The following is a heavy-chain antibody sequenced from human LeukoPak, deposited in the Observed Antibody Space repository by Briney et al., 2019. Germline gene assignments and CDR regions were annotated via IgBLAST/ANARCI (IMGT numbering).Heavy chain of an antibody. J-gene: IGHJ4*02. CDR2: INAGNGNT. CDR1: GYTFTSYA. D-gene: IGHD5-18*01. Sequence: ASVKVSCKASGYTFTSYAVHWVRQAPGQRLEWMGWINAGNGNTKYSQNFQGRVTMTTDTSTSTAYMELRSLRSDDTAVYYCARDRAGYSYGPTWPIDYWGQGTLVTVSS. V-gene: IGHV1-3*01. CDR3: ARDRAGYSYGPTWPIDY.